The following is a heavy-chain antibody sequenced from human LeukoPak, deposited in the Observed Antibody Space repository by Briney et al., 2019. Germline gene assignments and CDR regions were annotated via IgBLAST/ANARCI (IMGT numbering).Heavy chain of an antibody. J-gene: IGHJ6*03. Sequence: ASVKVSCKVSGYTLTELSMHWVRQAPGKGLEWMGGFDPEDGETIYAQKFQGRVTITADKSTSTVYMELSSLRSEATAVYHCARDRWPVTRIQYYYYMDVWGKGTTVTVSS. CDR1: GYTLTELS. CDR3: ARDRWPVTRIQYYYYMDV. V-gene: IGHV1-24*01. CDR2: FDPEDGET. D-gene: IGHD4-17*01.